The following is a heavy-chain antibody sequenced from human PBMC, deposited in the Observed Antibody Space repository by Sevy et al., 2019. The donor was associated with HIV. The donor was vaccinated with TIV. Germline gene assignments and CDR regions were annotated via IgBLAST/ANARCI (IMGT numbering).Heavy chain of an antibody. CDR2: ISGSGSDT. D-gene: IGHD6-19*01. CDR3: AKEHRIVVAGTVAFDI. J-gene: IGHJ3*02. V-gene: IGHV3-23*01. Sequence: GESLKISCAASGFTFSTYHMSWVRQAPGKGLEWVSAISGSGSDTYYGDSVKGRFTISRDNSKNTLHLQMNSLRAEDTATYFCAKEHRIVVAGTVAFDIWGQGTMVTVSS. CDR1: GFTFSTYH.